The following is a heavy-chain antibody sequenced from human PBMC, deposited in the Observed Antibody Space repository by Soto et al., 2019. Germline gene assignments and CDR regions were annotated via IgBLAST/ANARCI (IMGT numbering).Heavy chain of an antibody. CDR1: GFTFSSYG. CDR3: ARDNSSSWYGQTNWFDP. Sequence: QVQLVESGGGVVQPGRSLRLSCAASGFTFSSYGMHWVRQATGKGLEWVAGIWYDGSNKYYADSVKGRFTISRDNSKNTLYLQMNSLRAEDTAVYYCARDNSSSWYGQTNWFDPWGQGTLVTVSS. CDR2: IWYDGSNK. J-gene: IGHJ5*02. V-gene: IGHV3-33*01. D-gene: IGHD6-13*01.